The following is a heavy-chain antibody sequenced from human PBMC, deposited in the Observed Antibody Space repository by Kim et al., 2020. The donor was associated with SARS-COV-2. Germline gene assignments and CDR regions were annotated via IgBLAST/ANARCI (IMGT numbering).Heavy chain of an antibody. D-gene: IGHD3-10*01. V-gene: IGHV3-23*01. J-gene: IGHJ6*02. CDR2: ISGSGGST. Sequence: GGSLRLSCAASGFTFSSYAMSWVRQAPGKGLEWVSAISGSGGSTYYADSVKGRFTISRDNSKNTLYLQMNSLRAEDTAVYYCAKSQETMVRGVISGMDVWGQGTTVTVSS. CDR1: GFTFSSYA. CDR3: AKSQETMVRGVISGMDV.